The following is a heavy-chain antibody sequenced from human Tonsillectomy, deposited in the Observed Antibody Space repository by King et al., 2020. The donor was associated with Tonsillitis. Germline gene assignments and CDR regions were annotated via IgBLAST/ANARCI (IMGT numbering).Heavy chain of an antibody. D-gene: IGHD3-16*01. CDR3: GRVWGTVVRSMIDY. CDR1: GYSFTSYG. V-gene: IGHV1-18*01. J-gene: IGHJ4*02. Sequence: VQLVESGAEVKKPGASVIVSCKASGYSFTSYGISWVRQAPGQGLEWMGWISPYSGDSNYAQKFQGRVTVTTDTATSTGYMELRGLHADDTAGNYWGRVWGTVVRSMIDYWGQGTLVTGSP. CDR2: ISPYSGDS.